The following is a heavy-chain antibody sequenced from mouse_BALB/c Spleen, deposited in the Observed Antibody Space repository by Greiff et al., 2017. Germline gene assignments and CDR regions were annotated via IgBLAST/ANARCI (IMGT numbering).Heavy chain of an antibody. V-gene: IGHV2-6-2*01. CDR2: IWSDGST. CDR1: GFSLTSYG. J-gene: IGHJ4*01. CDR3: ARQGDYEDYAMDY. D-gene: IGHD2-4*01. Sequence: VMLVESGPDLVAPSQSLSITCTVSGFSLTSYGVHWVRQPPGKGLEWLVVIWSDGSTTYNSALKSRLSISKDNSKSQVFLKMNSLQTDDTAMYYCARQGDYEDYAMDYWGQGTSVTVSS.